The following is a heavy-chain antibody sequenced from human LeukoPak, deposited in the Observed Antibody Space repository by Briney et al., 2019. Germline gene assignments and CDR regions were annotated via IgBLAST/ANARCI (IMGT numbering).Heavy chain of an antibody. J-gene: IGHJ4*02. CDR1: GFTFSNAW. CDR3: ARHSGSSGHKHDY. Sequence: GGSLRLSCAASGFTFSNAWMSWVRQTPGKGLEWVANIKQDGTEKYYVDSVKGRFTISRDNAKNSLYLQMNSLRAEDTAVYYCARHSGSSGHKHDYWGQGTLVTASS. V-gene: IGHV3-7*01. D-gene: IGHD3-22*01. CDR2: IKQDGTEK.